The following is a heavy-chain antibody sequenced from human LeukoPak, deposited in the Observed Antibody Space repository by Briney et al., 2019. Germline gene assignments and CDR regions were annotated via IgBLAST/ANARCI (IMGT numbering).Heavy chain of an antibody. CDR1: GYSISSGYY. V-gene: IGHV4-38-2*02. Sequence: SETLSLTCTVSGYSISSGYYWGWIRPPPGKGLEWIGSIYHSGSTYYNPSLKSRVTISVDTSKNQFSLKLSSVTAADTAVYYCARSVTIFGVVTDAFDIWGQGTMATVSS. CDR3: ARSVTIFGVVTDAFDI. J-gene: IGHJ3*02. CDR2: IYHSGST. D-gene: IGHD3-3*01.